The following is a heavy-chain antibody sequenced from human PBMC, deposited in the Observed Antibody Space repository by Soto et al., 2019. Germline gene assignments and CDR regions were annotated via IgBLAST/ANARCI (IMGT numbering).Heavy chain of an antibody. Sequence: QLQLQESGPGLVKPSETLSLTCTVSGGSISSSSYYWGWIRQPPGKGLEWIGSIYYSGSTYYNPSLKSRVTISVDTSKNQFSLKLSSVTAADTAVYYCARHYGDYVDVGSYYGMDVWGQGTTVTVSS. V-gene: IGHV4-39*01. J-gene: IGHJ6*02. CDR3: ARHYGDYVDVGSYYGMDV. CDR2: IYYSGST. CDR1: GGSISSSSYY. D-gene: IGHD4-17*01.